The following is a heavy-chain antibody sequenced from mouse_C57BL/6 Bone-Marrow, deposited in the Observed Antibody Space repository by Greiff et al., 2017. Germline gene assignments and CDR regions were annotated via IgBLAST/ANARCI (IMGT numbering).Heavy chain of an antibody. CDR1: GYSITSGYY. Sequence: EVQLQESGPGLVKPSQSLSLTCSVTGYSITSGYYWNWIRQFPGNKLEWMGYISYDGSNNYNPSLTNRISITRDTSKNQFFLKLNSVTTEDTATYYCARERLNYGSSYLSTMVTSYYFDYWGQGTTLTVSS. V-gene: IGHV3-6*01. D-gene: IGHD1-1*01. J-gene: IGHJ2*01. CDR3: ARERLNYGSSYLSTMVTSYYFDY. CDR2: ISYDGSN.